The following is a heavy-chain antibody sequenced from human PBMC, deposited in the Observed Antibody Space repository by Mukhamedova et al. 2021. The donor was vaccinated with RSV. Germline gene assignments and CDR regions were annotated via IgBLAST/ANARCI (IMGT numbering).Heavy chain of an antibody. Sequence: MGLEWLAFISYDGNTKYYGDSVRGRFTISRDNSKSLVYLQMNSLRAEDTAVYYCAKDYSTNCCIDYWGQGTLVTVSS. V-gene: IGHV3-30*18. D-gene: IGHD2-2*01. J-gene: IGHJ4*02. CDR2: ISYDGNTK. CDR3: AKDYSTNCCIDY.